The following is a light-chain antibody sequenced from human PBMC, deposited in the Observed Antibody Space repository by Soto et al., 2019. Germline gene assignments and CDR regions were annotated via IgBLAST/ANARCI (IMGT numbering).Light chain of an antibody. CDR3: SSYTINSVV. Sequence: QSALTQTASVSGSPGQSITISCTGTSSDVGGYEFVSWYQQHPGKAPKLMIYEVTDRPSGVSNRFSGSKSGNTASLTISGLQAEDEADYYCSSYTINSVVFGGGTKVTVL. J-gene: IGLJ2*01. V-gene: IGLV2-14*01. CDR1: SSDVGGYEF. CDR2: EVT.